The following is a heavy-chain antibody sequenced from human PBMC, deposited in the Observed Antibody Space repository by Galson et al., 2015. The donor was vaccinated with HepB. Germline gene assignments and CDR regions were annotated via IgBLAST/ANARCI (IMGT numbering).Heavy chain of an antibody. J-gene: IGHJ6*02. D-gene: IGHD6-19*01. CDR3: ARASPGDVFVEVAGIGDV. CDR1: GYSFTTYW. CDR2: IYPGDSDT. Sequence: QSGAEVKKPGESLKISCKGSGYSFTTYWIGWVRQMPGKGLEWMGIIYPGDSDTRYSPSFQGQVTISADKSISTAYLQWSSLKASDTAMYYCARASPGDVFVEVAGIGDVWGQGTTVTVSS. V-gene: IGHV5-51*03.